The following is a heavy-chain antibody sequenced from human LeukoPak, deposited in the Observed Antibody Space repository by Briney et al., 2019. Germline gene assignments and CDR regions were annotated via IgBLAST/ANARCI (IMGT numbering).Heavy chain of an antibody. CDR2: IYYSGRT. V-gene: IGHV4-39*01. CDR3: ARWEGGSYYDFDY. CDR1: GGSISSSSYY. J-gene: IGHJ4*02. Sequence: SETLSLTCIVSGGSISSSSYYWGWIRQPPGKGLEWIGSIYYSGRTYYNPSLKSRVTISVDTSKNQFSLKLSSVTAADTAVYYCARWEGGSYYDFDYWGQGTLVTVSS. D-gene: IGHD1-26*01.